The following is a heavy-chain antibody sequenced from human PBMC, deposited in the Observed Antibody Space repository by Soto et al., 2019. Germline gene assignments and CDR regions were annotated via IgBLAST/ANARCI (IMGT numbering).Heavy chain of an antibody. Sequence: SETLSLTCTVSGGSISSSSYYWGWIRQLPGKGLEWIGSIYYSGSTYYNPSLKSRVTISVDTSKNQFSLKLSSVTAADTAVYYCASLGSGYGSGSYYILPDYWGQGTLVTVSS. CDR2: IYYSGST. V-gene: IGHV4-39*01. CDR1: GGSISSSSYY. CDR3: ASLGSGYGSGSYYILPDY. J-gene: IGHJ4*02. D-gene: IGHD3-10*01.